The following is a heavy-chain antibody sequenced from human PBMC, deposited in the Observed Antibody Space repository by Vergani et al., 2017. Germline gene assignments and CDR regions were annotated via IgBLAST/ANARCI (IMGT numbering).Heavy chain of an antibody. CDR3: VTVRARRTYCGNELGWFDP. CDR1: GYSLTKLS. Sequence: QVQLVQSGAEVKKPGASMMVSCKVSGYSLTKLSIHWVRQAPGTGLEWMGCFAAGDGKTIYAQKFQGRVTMTEDTSTDTAYMVMSSLRFDDTGTYYCVTVRARRTYCGNELGWFDPWGQGTLLTVSS. CDR2: FAAGDGKT. D-gene: IGHD2-21*01. V-gene: IGHV1-24*01. J-gene: IGHJ5*02.